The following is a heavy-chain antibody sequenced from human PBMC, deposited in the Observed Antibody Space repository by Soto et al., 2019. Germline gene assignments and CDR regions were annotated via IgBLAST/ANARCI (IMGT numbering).Heavy chain of an antibody. D-gene: IGHD6-6*01. CDR2: ISYSGST. J-gene: IGHJ5*02. CDR3: AIHRGPAAPPPFDP. Sequence: PETMSLTWTVSGASISNSNYVWGWTREPPGKELEWIGSISYSGSTHHNASLKSRVTLSVEASKNQFSLKLTSVTAADTAVYSCAIHRGPAAPPPFDPWGQGTRATV. V-gene: IGHV4-39*01. CDR1: GASISNSNYV.